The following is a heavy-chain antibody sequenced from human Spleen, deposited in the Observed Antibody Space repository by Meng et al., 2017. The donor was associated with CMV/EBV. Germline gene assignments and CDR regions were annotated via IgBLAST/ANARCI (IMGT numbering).Heavy chain of an antibody. V-gene: IGHV4-34*01. CDR2: INHSGST. D-gene: IGHD6-6*01. Sequence: SETLSLTCAVYGGSFSGYYWSWIRQPPGKGLEWIGEINHSGSTNYNPSLKSRVTISVDTSKNQFSLKLSSVTAADTAVYYCAYYSSSGFEIDYWGQGTLVTVSS. J-gene: IGHJ4*02. CDR3: AYYSSSGFEIDY. CDR1: GGSFSGYY.